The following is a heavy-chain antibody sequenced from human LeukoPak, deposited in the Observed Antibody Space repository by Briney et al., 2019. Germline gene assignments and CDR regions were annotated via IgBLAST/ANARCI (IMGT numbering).Heavy chain of an antibody. CDR2: IYTSGST. Sequence: SQTLSHTCTVSGGSISSGSYYWSWIRQPAGKGLEWIGRIYTSGSTNYNPSLKSRVTISVDTSKNQFSLKLSSVTAADTAVYYCARERFRGIYYDSSGYRYWFDPWGQGTLVTVSS. J-gene: IGHJ5*02. V-gene: IGHV4-61*02. D-gene: IGHD3-22*01. CDR3: ARERFRGIYYDSSGYRYWFDP. CDR1: GGSISSGSYY.